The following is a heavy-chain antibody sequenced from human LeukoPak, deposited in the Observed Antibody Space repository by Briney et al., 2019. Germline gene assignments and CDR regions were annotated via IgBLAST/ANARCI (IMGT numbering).Heavy chain of an antibody. CDR1: GYSFTSYW. Sequence: GDSLRISCKGSGYSFTSYWIIWVRQMPGKGLEWMGNIDPSDSYTYYSPSFQGHVTISADKSINTAYLQWGSLKASDTAMYYCLIPSEWELLEVAKDYWGQGTLVTVCS. CDR2: IDPSDSYT. CDR3: LIPSEWELLEVAKDY. J-gene: IGHJ4*02. V-gene: IGHV5-10-1*01. D-gene: IGHD1-26*01.